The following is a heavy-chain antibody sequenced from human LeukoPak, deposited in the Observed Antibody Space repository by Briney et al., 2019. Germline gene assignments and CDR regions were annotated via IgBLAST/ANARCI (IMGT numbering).Heavy chain of an antibody. J-gene: IGHJ4*02. Sequence: GSLRLSCAASGFTFSSYAMHWVRQAPGKGLEWVAVISYDGSNKYYADSVKGRFTISRDNSKNTLYLQMNSLRAEDTAVYYCARGGDCAEYDYWGQGTLVTVSS. CDR2: ISYDGSNK. CDR1: GFTFSSYA. D-gene: IGHD2-21*02. CDR3: ARGGDCAEYDY. V-gene: IGHV3-30-3*01.